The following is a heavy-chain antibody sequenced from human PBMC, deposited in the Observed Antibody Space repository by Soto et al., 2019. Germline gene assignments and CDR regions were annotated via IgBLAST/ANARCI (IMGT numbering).Heavy chain of an antibody. CDR3: AREIILAITEPDAFDA. D-gene: IGHD3-22*01. J-gene: IGHJ3*01. V-gene: IGHV4-39*02. Sequence: LXFTCTLSRASTSWSTSYWCWILQPPGKGLEWIGTLSGSGNTYYNPSLKSRITMSVDTSKSQLSLKLSSVTAADTAVYFCAREIILAITEPDAFDAWGQGTMVTVSS. CDR2: LSGSGNT. CDR1: RASTSWSTSY.